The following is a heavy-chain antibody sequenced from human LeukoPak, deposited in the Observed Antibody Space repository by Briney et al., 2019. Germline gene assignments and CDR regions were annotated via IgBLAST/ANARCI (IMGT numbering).Heavy chain of an antibody. CDR3: ARDPYDYVWGSYRQPSDY. J-gene: IGHJ4*02. Sequence: ASVKVSCKASGYTFTSYGISWVRQAPGQGLEWMGWISAYNGNTNYAQKLQGRVTMTTDTSTSTAYMELRSLRSDDTAVYNCARDPYDYVWGSYRQPSDYWGQGTLVTVSS. V-gene: IGHV1-18*01. D-gene: IGHD3-16*02. CDR1: GYTFTSYG. CDR2: ISAYNGNT.